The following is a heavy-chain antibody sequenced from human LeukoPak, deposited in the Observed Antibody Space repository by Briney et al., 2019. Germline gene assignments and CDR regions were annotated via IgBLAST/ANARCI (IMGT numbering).Heavy chain of an antibody. Sequence: SETLSLTCTVSGDSMTSYYWSWIRQPPGKGLEWIGYIYYSGSTNYNPSLKSRVTISVDTSKNQFSLKLSSVTAADTAVYYCARMRGSYYVDQADAFDIWGQGTMVTVSS. V-gene: IGHV4-59*12. J-gene: IGHJ3*02. CDR3: ARMRGSYYVDQADAFDI. D-gene: IGHD1-26*01. CDR1: GDSMTSYY. CDR2: IYYSGST.